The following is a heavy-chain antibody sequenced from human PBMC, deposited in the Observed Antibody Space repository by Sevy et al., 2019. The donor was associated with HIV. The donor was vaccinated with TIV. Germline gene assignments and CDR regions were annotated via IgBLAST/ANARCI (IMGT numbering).Heavy chain of an antibody. CDR2: IYPGDSDT. Sequence: GESLKISCKGSGYTFTNYWIGWVRQMPGKGLEWMGIIYPGDSDTRYSPSFQGQVTISADKSISTAYLQWSSLKGSDTAMYYCARYPIVVVPGAEYYFDYWGQGTLVTVSS. D-gene: IGHD2-2*01. J-gene: IGHJ4*02. CDR1: GYTFTNYW. CDR3: ARYPIVVVPGAEYYFDY. V-gene: IGHV5-51*01.